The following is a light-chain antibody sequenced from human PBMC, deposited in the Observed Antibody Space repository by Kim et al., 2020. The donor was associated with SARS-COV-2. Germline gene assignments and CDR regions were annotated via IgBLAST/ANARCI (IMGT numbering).Light chain of an antibody. V-gene: IGLV3-19*01. CDR3: NSRDSSGNHLSV. Sequence: SSELTQDPAVSVALGQTVRITCQGDSLRSYYASWYQQKPGQAPVLVIYGKNNRPSGIPDRFSGSSSGNTASLTITGAQAEDEADYYCNSRDSSGNHLSVFGTGTKVT. J-gene: IGLJ1*01. CDR1: SLRSYY. CDR2: GKN.